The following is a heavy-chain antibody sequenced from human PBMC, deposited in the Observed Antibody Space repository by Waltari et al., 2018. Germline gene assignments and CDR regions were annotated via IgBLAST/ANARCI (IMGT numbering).Heavy chain of an antibody. Sequence: EVQLVESGGGLVQPGRSLRLSCAASGFTFDDYAMHWVRQAPGKGLEWVSGISWNSGSIGYADSVKGRFTISRDNAKNSLHLKMNSLRAEDTALYYCAKDIGSSSWTEFDYWGQGTLVTVSS. J-gene: IGHJ4*02. V-gene: IGHV3-9*01. CDR1: GFTFDDYA. CDR2: ISWNSGSI. D-gene: IGHD6-13*01. CDR3: AKDIGSSSWTEFDY.